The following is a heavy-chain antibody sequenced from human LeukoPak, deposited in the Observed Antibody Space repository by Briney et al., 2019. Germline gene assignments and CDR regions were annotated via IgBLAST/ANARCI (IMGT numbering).Heavy chain of an antibody. Sequence: GGSLRLSCAASGFTFSSYAMSWVRQAPGKGLEGVSAISGSGGSTYYADSVKGRFTISRDNSKNTLYLQMNSLRAEDTAVYYCARAAVADDYYYYYMDVWGKGTTVTVSS. CDR1: GFTFSSYA. D-gene: IGHD6-19*01. J-gene: IGHJ6*03. V-gene: IGHV3-23*01. CDR2: ISGSGGST. CDR3: ARAAVADDYYYYYMDV.